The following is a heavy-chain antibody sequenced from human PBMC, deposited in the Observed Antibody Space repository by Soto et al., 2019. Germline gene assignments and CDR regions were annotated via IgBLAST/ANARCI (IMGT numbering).Heavy chain of an antibody. CDR3: ARDLLEWLSDYYYYYGMDV. CDR2: IWYDGSNK. J-gene: IGHJ6*02. V-gene: IGHV3-33*01. CDR1: GFTFSSYG. D-gene: IGHD3-3*01. Sequence: QVQLVESGGGVVQPGRSLRLSCAASGFTFSSYGMHWVRQAPGKGLEWVAVIWYDGSNKYYADSVKGRFTISRDNSKNTLYLQMNSLRAEDTAVYYCARDLLEWLSDYYYYYGMDVWGQGTTVTVSS.